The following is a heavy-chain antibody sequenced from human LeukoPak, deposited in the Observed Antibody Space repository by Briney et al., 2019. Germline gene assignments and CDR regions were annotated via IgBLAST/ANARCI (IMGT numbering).Heavy chain of an antibody. CDR2: IYYSGST. Sequence: SETLSLTCTVSGGSISSYYWSWIRQPPGKGLEWIGYIYYSGSTNYNPSPKSRVTISVDTSKNQFSLKLSSVTAADTAVYYCARSKYYYDSSGLGHWFDPWGQGTLVTVSS. J-gene: IGHJ5*02. CDR3: ARSKYYYDSSGLGHWFDP. D-gene: IGHD3-22*01. V-gene: IGHV4-59*01. CDR1: GGSISSYY.